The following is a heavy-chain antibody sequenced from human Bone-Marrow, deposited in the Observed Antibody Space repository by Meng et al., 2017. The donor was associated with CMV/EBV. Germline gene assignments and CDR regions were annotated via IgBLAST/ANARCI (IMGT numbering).Heavy chain of an antibody. CDR2: MNPNSGNT. CDR3: ATGVADFEY. CDR1: GYTFTSYD. D-gene: IGHD6-19*01. V-gene: IGHV1-8*01. J-gene: IGHJ4*02. Sequence: QLRLVQSGAEVKKPGASVKVSCKASGYTFTSYDINSVRQAAGQGLEWMGWMNPNSGNTDYAQKFQGRVTMTRNISKSTAYMDLSSLRSEDTAVYYCATGVADFEYWGQGTLVTVSS.